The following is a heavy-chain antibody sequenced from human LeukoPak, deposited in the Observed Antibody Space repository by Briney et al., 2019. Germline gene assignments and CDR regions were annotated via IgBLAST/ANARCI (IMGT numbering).Heavy chain of an antibody. CDR1: GFTFSSYA. CDR3: AKGTLSVAGRFDY. J-gene: IGHJ4*02. CDR2: ISGSGGST. D-gene: IGHD6-19*01. Sequence: GGSLRLSCAASGFTFSSYAMSWVRQAPGKGLVWVSVISGSGGSTHYAGSVKGRFTISRDNSENTLYLQMDSLRADDTAVYYCAKGTLSVAGRFDYRGQGTLVTVSS. V-gene: IGHV3-23*01.